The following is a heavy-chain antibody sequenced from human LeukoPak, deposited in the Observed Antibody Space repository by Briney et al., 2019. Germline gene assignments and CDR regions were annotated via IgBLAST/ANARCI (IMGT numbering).Heavy chain of an antibody. J-gene: IGHJ3*02. CDR3: ARSRGAVYRDHFDI. CDR1: GGSFSDNY. Sequence: MTSETLSPTCAVYGGSFSDNYWTWIRQPPGKGLGWIGGIYQRGRNKFEPSLKSGVTTSVATSNTQFSLQLAAVTPAARVVHSCARSRGAVYRDHFDIWGQGTVVTVSS. CDR2: IYQRGRN. D-gene: IGHD3-16*02. V-gene: IGHV4-34*01.